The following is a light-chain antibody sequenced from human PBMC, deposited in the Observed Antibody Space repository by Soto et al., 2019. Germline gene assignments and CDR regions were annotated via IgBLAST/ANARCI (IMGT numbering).Light chain of an antibody. CDR1: SSDVGKYNR. CDR3: SSYTSSSTYV. J-gene: IGLJ1*01. CDR2: EVS. Sequence: QSALTQPPSVSGSPGQSVTISCTGTSSDVGKYNRVSWYQQHPGTAPKLMIYEVSNRPSGVPDRFSGSKSGNTASLTISGLQAEDEADYYCSSYTSSSTYVFGTGTKLTVL. V-gene: IGLV2-18*02.